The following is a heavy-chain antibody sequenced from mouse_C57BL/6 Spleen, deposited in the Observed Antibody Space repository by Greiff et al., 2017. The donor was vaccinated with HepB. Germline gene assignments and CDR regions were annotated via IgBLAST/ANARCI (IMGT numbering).Heavy chain of an antibody. J-gene: IGHJ1*03. CDR2: ISSGSSTI. Sequence: DVQLQESGGGLVKPGGSLKLSCAASGFTFSDYGMHWVRQAPEKGLEWVAYISSGSSTIYYADTVKGRFTISRDNAKNTLFLQMTSLRSEDTAMYYCARSDYWYFDVWGTGTTVTVSS. CDR1: GFTFSDYG. V-gene: IGHV5-17*01. CDR3: ARSDYWYFDV.